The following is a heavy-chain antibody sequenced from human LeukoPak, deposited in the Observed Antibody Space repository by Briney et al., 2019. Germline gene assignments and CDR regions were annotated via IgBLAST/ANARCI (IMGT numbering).Heavy chain of an antibody. CDR1: GGSFSGYY. V-gene: IGHV4-34*01. D-gene: IGHD3-3*01. CDR3: ARELTYYDFWSGHTRGAFDI. CDR2: INHSGST. J-gene: IGHJ3*02. Sequence: KPSETLSLTCAVYGGSFSGYYWSWIRQPPGKGLEWIGEINHSGSTNYNPSLKSRVTISVDTSKNQFSLKLSSVTAADTAVYYCARELTYYDFWSGHTRGAFDIWGQGTMVTVSS.